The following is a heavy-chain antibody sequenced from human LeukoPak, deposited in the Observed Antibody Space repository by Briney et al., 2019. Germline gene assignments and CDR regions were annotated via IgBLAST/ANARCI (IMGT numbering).Heavy chain of an antibody. CDR1: GFTFGDYA. V-gene: IGHV3-49*03. Sequence: PGGSLRLSCTASGFTFGDYAMSWFRQAPGKGLEWVGFIRSKAYGGTTEYAASVKGRFTISRDDSKSIAYLQMNSLKTEDTAVYYCTRDSSYQLLYFGPWGQGTLVTVSS. CDR2: IRSKAYGGTT. D-gene: IGHD2-2*02. CDR3: TRDSSYQLLYFGP. J-gene: IGHJ5*02.